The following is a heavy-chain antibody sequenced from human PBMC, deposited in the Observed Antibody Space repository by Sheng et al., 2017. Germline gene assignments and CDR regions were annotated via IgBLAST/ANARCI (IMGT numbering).Heavy chain of an antibody. CDR3: AGDRRLYYMDV. CDR2: IFYSGST. CDR1: GGSISTNFNY. Sequence: QLQLQESGPGLVKPSETLSLTCTVSGGSISTNFNYWGWIRQPPGKGLEWIGSIFYSGSTYYTPSLKSRVTISIDTSKNQFSLKLSSVTAADTAVYYCAGDRRLYYMDVWGQGTTVTVSS. V-gene: IGHV4-39*07. J-gene: IGHJ6*03.